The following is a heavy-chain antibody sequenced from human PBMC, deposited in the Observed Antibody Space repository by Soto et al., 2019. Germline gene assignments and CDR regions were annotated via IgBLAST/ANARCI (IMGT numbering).Heavy chain of an antibody. Sequence: SDPLSFTGTVSGGSTSNYDWTWVRQFPELGLGWFGYMYYNDNINYNPSLKSRVIISIDTAKNQFTLTLKSVNAVDTAVYYCASGGNWFDPWGQGGLVTV. V-gene: IGHV4-59*01. CDR3: ASGGNWFDP. CDR2: MYYNDNI. D-gene: IGHD3-16*01. J-gene: IGHJ5*02. CDR1: GGSTSNYD.